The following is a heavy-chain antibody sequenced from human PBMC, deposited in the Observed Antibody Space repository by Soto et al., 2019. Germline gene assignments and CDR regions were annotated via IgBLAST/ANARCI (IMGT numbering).Heavy chain of an antibody. J-gene: IGHJ4*02. D-gene: IGHD6-25*01. CDR3: HGSGY. Sequence: EVQVVESGGGLIQPGGSLRLSCEVSGFSVTANYMSWVRQAPGKGLEWVSVIYSGGTTYYVDSVKGRFSIPGDISKNTMYLTMNRRGAVDTAVEYCHGSGYWGRGTLVTVSS. CDR2: IYSGGTT. V-gene: IGHV3-53*01. CDR1: GFSVTANY.